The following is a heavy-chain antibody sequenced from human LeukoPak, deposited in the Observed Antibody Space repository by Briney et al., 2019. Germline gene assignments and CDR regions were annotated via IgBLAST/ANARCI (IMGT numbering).Heavy chain of an antibody. Sequence: SETLSLTCTVSGGSISSNYWNWIRQPAGKGLEWIGRFHTSRTTNYNLSLRGRVTMSVDTSKNEFSLRLSSVTAADTAVYYCARSVSSGHDSPGFDYWGQGTLVTVSS. CDR2: FHTSRTT. CDR1: GGSISSNY. D-gene: IGHD5-12*01. V-gene: IGHV4-4*07. J-gene: IGHJ4*02. CDR3: ARSVSSGHDSPGFDY.